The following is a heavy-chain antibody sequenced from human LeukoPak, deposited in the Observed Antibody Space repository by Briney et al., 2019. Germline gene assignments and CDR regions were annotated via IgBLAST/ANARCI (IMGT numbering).Heavy chain of an antibody. J-gene: IGHJ3*02. CDR1: GFTFSSYA. Sequence: PGGTLRLSCEASGFTFSSYAMHWVRQAPGKGLEWVAVISDDGTTKYYADSVKGRFTISRDNSKNTLYLQMNSLRTEDTAIYYCARVDDPDAFDIWGQGTMVTVSS. CDR3: ARVDDPDAFDI. CDR2: ISDDGTTK. V-gene: IGHV3-30*14. D-gene: IGHD2-2*03.